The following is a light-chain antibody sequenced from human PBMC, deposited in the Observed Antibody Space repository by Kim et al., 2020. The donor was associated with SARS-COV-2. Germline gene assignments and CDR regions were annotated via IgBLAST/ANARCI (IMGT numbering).Light chain of an antibody. CDR2: SDI. CDR1: NIGSKS. Sequence: AQGTAARITCGGNNIGSKSVHWCQQKPGQAPVLVIYSDIDRPSGIPERFSGSNSANTATLTISRVEAGDEADYYCQVWDSDSDHWVFGGGTKLTVL. V-gene: IGLV3-21*04. CDR3: QVWDSDSDHWV. J-gene: IGLJ3*02.